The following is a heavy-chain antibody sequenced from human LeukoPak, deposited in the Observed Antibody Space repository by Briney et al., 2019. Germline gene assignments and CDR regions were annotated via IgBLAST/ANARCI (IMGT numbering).Heavy chain of an antibody. J-gene: IGHJ4*02. D-gene: IGHD3-10*01. CDR2: ISADGATI. CDR3: AGSRYPEPQDLNY. V-gene: IGHV3-48*03. Sequence: GGSLRLSCAASGFDFNIYEMNWVRQAPGKGLEGVSYISADGATIYYADSVKGRFTISRDNPKSSLFLQMSSLRAEDTAVYYCAGSRYPEPQDLNYWGQGTLVIVS. CDR1: GFDFNIYE.